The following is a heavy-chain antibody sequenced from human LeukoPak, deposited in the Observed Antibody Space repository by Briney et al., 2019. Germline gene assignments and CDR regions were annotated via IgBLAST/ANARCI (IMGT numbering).Heavy chain of an antibody. J-gene: IGHJ4*02. CDR1: GGSISSYNYY. CDR2: IYHSGST. Sequence: SETLSLTCTVSGGSISSYNYYWGWIRQPPGKGLEWIGEIYHSGSTNYNPSLKSRVTTSVDKSKNQFSLKLSSVTAADTAVYYCARDMDHYGSGSYTHWGQGTLVTVSS. CDR3: ARDMDHYGSGSYTH. D-gene: IGHD3-10*01. V-gene: IGHV4-39*07.